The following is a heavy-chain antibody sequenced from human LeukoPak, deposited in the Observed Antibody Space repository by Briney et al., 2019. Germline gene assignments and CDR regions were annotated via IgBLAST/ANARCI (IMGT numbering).Heavy chain of an antibody. Sequence: PGGSLRLSCAASGFTFSDYYMSWIRQAPGKGLEWVSYISSSGSTIYYADSVKGRFTISRDNAKNSLYLQMNSLRAEDTAVYYCAKEGSTSHQSHYYYYGMDVWGQGTTVTVSS. V-gene: IGHV3-11*01. D-gene: IGHD2-2*01. CDR2: ISSSGSTI. CDR3: AKEGSTSHQSHYYYYGMDV. CDR1: GFTFSDYY. J-gene: IGHJ6*02.